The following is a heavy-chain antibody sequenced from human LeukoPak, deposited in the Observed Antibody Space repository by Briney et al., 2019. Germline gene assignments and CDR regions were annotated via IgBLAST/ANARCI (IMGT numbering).Heavy chain of an antibody. CDR1: GFTFSSYA. J-gene: IGHJ4*02. D-gene: IGHD6-13*01. CDR3: AKDQGLTAAAGTSFDY. CDR2: ISGSGGST. V-gene: IGHV3-23*01. Sequence: GGSLRLSCAVSGFTFSSYAMSWVRQAPGKGLEWVSAISGSGGSTYYADSVKGRFTISRDNSKNTLYLQMNSLRAEDTAVYYCAKDQGLTAAAGTSFDYWGQGTLVTVSS.